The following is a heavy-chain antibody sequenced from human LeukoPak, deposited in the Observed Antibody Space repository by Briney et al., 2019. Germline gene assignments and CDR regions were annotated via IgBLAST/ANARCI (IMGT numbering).Heavy chain of an antibody. CDR1: GFTFRNYG. CDR2: FSASGST. CDR3: AQDLSYIGLDN. Sequence: GGSLRLSCAASGFTFRNYGMNWVRQAPGKGLEWVSAFSASGSTYYADSVKGRLTVSRDNSENMLYLQMNSLRAEDTAVYYCAQDLSYIGLDNWGQGTLVTVSS. V-gene: IGHV3-23*01. J-gene: IGHJ4*02. D-gene: IGHD2-15*01.